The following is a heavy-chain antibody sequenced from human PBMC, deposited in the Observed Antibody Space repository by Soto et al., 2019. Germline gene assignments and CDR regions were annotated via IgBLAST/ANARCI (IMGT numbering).Heavy chain of an antibody. J-gene: IGHJ6*02. D-gene: IGHD3-9*01. Sequence: EASVKVSCKASGYTFTSYGISWVRQAPGQGLEWMGWISAYNGNTNYAQKLQGRVTMTTDTSTRTAYMDLRSLRSDDTAVYYCARELYDILTGYYNYYHYGMDVWGQGTTVTVSS. CDR1: GYTFTSYG. V-gene: IGHV1-18*01. CDR2: ISAYNGNT. CDR3: ARELYDILTGYYNYYHYGMDV.